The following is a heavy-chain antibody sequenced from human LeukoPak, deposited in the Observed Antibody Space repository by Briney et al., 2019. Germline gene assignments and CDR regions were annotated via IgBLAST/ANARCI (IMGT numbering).Heavy chain of an antibody. CDR2: IYSGGST. CDR3: ARAPYSSSWYPAAFDI. D-gene: IGHD6-13*01. Sequence: GGSLRLSCAASGFTVSSNYMSWVRQAPGKGLEWVSVIYSGGSTYYADSVKGRFTISRDNAKNSLYLQMNSLRAEDTAVYYCARAPYSSSWYPAAFDIWGQGTMVTVSS. V-gene: IGHV3-53*01. J-gene: IGHJ3*02. CDR1: GFTVSSNY.